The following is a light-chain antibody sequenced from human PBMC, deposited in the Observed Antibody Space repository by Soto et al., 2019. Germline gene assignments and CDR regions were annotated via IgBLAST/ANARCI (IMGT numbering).Light chain of an antibody. V-gene: IGLV1-51*01. Sequence: QSVLTQPPSGSAAPGQKVTISCSASSSNIGVNSVSWYQQLPGTPPKLLIYDDYKRPSRIPDRFSGSKSGTSATLGITGFQTGDEADYYCGSWDSSLSAYVFGTGPKVTVL. J-gene: IGLJ1*01. CDR2: DDY. CDR3: GSWDSSLSAYV. CDR1: SSNIGVNS.